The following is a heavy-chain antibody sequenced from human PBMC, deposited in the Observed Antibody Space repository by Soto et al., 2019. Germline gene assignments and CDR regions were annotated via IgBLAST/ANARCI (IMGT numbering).Heavy chain of an antibody. CDR3: ARDSLAVAGNDY. V-gene: IGHV1-69*08. D-gene: IGHD6-19*01. CDR2: IIPILGIA. Sequence: QVQLVQSGAEVKKPGSSVKVSCKASGGTFSSYTISWVRQAPGQGLEWMGRIIPILGIANYAQKFQGRVTITADKSTSTAYMELSSLRSEDTAVYYCARDSLAVAGNDYWGQGTLVTVSS. CDR1: GGTFSSYT. J-gene: IGHJ4*02.